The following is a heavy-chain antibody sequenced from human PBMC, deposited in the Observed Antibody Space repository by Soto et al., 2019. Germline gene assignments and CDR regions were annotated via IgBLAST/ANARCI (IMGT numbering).Heavy chain of an antibody. CDR2: ISNYNGDT. V-gene: IGHV1-18*04. CDR1: GYTFNRYS. D-gene: IGHD6-19*01. Sequence: QVQLVQSGAEVKKPGASVQVSCKASGYTFNRYSINWVRQAPGQGLEWVGWISNYNGDTKYAEKFQGRVTLTTDTSTTTTYMDLRSLTSDDTAVYFCARGDSTGSPTGWFDPWGQGTLVTVSS. CDR3: ARGDSTGSPTGWFDP. J-gene: IGHJ5*02.